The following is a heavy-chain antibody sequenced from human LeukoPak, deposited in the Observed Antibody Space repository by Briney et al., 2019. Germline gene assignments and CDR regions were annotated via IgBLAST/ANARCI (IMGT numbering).Heavy chain of an antibody. J-gene: IGHJ3*02. V-gene: IGHV3-74*01. D-gene: IGHD2-21*02. CDR1: GFSLSNYW. CDR3: ATEGHYTVAFDI. Sequence: PGGSLRLSCAASGFSLSNYWMHWVRQAPGKGLMWVSQISPDGSQTFYADSVKGRFTISRDNAKNTLFLQMDSLRAEDTAVYYCATEGHYTVAFDIWGQGTMVTVSS. CDR2: ISPDGSQT.